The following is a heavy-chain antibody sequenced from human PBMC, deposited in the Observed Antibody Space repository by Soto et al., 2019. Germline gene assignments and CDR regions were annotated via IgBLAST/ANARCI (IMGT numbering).Heavy chain of an antibody. CDR2: RWYDGSNK. D-gene: IGHD6-19*01. J-gene: IGHJ6*02. CDR1: GLTFSSYG. V-gene: IGHV3-33*01. Sequence: QVQLVESGGGVVQPGRSLRLSCAASGLTFSSYGMHWVRQAPGKGLEWVAVRWYDGSNKYYADSVKGRFTISRDNSKNTLYLQVNSLKAEDTAVYYCAREPGYSSSHYGMDVWGQGTTVTVSS. CDR3: AREPGYSSSHYGMDV.